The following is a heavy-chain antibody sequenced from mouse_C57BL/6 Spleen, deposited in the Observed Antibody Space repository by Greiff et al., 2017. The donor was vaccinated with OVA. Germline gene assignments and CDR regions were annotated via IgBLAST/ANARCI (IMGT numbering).Heavy chain of an antibody. D-gene: IGHD2-1*01. CDR2: IRSKSNNYAT. CDR1: GFSFNTYA. CDR3: VGGLYYKYAMDY. Sequence: EVKLMESGGGLVQPKGSLKLSCAASGFSFNTYAMNWVRQAPGKGLEWVARIRSKSNNYATYYADSVKDRFTISRDDSESMLYLQMNNLKTEDTAMYYCVGGLYYKYAMDYWGQGTSVTVSS. V-gene: IGHV10-1*01. J-gene: IGHJ4*01.